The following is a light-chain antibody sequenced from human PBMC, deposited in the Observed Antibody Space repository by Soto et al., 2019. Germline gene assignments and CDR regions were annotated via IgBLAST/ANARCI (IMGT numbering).Light chain of an antibody. CDR3: QQGYSTPRT. CDR1: QSISSY. CDR2: AAS. Sequence: DTQMTQSPSSLSASVGDRVTITCRASQSISSYLNWYQQRPGKAPKLLIYAASSLQSGVPSRFSGSGSGTDFTLTISSQQPEDFATYYCQQGYSTPRTFGGGTKVEIK. J-gene: IGKJ4*01. V-gene: IGKV1-39*01.